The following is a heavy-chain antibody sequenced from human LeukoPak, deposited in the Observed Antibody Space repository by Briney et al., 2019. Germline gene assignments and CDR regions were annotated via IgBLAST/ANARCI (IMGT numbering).Heavy chain of an antibody. Sequence: PGGSLRLSCAASGFTFSSYAMTWVRQAPGKGLEWVSYISSSGSAVSYADSVQGRFTISRDNAKNSLYLQMNSLRPEDTAVYHCAKHFNRAFDIWGQRTMVTVSS. CDR2: ISSSGSAV. CDR1: GFTFSSYA. D-gene: IGHD3-3*02. V-gene: IGHV3-48*04. J-gene: IGHJ3*02. CDR3: AKHFNRAFDI.